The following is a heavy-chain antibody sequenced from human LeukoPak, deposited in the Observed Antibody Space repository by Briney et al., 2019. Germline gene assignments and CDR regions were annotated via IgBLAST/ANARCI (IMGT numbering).Heavy chain of an antibody. CDR2: IIPIFGTA. D-gene: IGHD3-10*01. J-gene: IGHJ6*03. V-gene: IGHV1-69*05. CDR1: GGTFSSYA. Sequence: SVKVSCKASGGTFSSYAISWVRQAPVQGLEWMGGIIPIFGTANYAQKFQGRVTITTDESTSTAYMELSSLRSEDTAVYYCARRTMVRGVPSYYMDVWGKGTTVTVSS. CDR3: ARRTMVRGVPSYYMDV.